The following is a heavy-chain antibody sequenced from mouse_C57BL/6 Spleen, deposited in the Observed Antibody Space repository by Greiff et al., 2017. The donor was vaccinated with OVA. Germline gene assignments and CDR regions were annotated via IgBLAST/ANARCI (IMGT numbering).Heavy chain of an antibody. Sequence: QVQLQQPGAELVKPGASVKVSCKASGYTFTSYWMHWVKQRPGQGLEWIGRIHPSDSDTNYNQKFKGKATLTVDKSSSTAYMQLSSLTSEDSAVYYCAMYYGTPWFAYWGQGTLVTVSA. CDR1: GYTFTSYW. CDR3: AMYYGTPWFAY. J-gene: IGHJ3*01. V-gene: IGHV1-74*01. D-gene: IGHD2-1*01. CDR2: IHPSDSDT.